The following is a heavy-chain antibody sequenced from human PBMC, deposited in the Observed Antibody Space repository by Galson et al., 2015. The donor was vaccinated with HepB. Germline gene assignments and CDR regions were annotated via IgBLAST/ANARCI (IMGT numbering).Heavy chain of an antibody. J-gene: IGHJ5*02. CDR2: IYWDDDK. Sequence: PALVKPTQTLTLTCTFSGFSLSTSGVGVGWIRQPPGKALEWLALIYWDDDKRYSPSLKSRLIITKDTPKNQVVLTMTNMDPVDTATYYCAHTIAAAGSNWFDPWGQGTLVTVSS. CDR1: GFSLSTSGVG. D-gene: IGHD6-13*01. V-gene: IGHV2-5*02. CDR3: AHTIAAAGSNWFDP.